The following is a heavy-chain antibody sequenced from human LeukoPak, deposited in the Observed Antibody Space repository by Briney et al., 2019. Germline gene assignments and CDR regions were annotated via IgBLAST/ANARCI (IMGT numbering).Heavy chain of an antibody. CDR1: GGTFSSYA. D-gene: IGHD3-10*01. CDR2: IIPILGIA. V-gene: IGHV1-69*04. CDR3: ARDLNMVRGVMIHYVRDV. Sequence: GASVKVSCKASGGTFSSYAISWVRQAPGQGLEWMGRIIPILGIANYAQKFQGRVTITADKSTSTAYMELSSLRSEDTAVYYCARDLNMVRGVMIHYVRDVWAKGPRSPSP. J-gene: IGHJ6*02.